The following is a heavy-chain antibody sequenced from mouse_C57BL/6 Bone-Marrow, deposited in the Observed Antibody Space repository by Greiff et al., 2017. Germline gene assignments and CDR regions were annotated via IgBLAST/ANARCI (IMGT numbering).Heavy chain of an antibody. CDR2: IRNKANNHAT. D-gene: IGHD4-1*01. CDR3: LSQDWTFAY. Sequence: EVKLMESGGGLVQPGGSMKLSCAASGFTFSNAWMDWVRQSPEKGLEGVAEIRNKANNHATYYAESVKGRFTISGDDSKISVYLQMNSLRAEDTDIYYCLSQDWTFAYCGQVTLVTVSS. CDR1: GFTFSNAW. J-gene: IGHJ3*01. V-gene: IGHV6-6*01.